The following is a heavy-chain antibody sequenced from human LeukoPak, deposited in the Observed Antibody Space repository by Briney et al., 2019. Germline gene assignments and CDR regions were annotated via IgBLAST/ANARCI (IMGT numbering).Heavy chain of an antibody. J-gene: IGHJ4*02. Sequence: PGGSLRLSCAASGFTFSSYSMNWVRQAPGKGLEWVSSISSSSSYIYYADSVKGRFTISRDNAKNSLHLQMNSLRAEDTAVYYCAKNYYDSSGLFDYWGQGTLVIVSS. V-gene: IGHV3-21*01. D-gene: IGHD3-22*01. CDR1: GFTFSSYS. CDR2: ISSSSSYI. CDR3: AKNYYDSSGLFDY.